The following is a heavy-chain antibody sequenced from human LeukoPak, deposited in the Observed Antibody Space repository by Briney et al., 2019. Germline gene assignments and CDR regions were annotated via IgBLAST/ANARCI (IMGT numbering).Heavy chain of an antibody. V-gene: IGHV3-23*01. Sequence: GGSLRLSCAASGFTFSSYAMSWVRQAPVKGLEWVSAISGSGGSTYYADSVKGRFTISRDNSKNTLYLQMNSLRAEDTAVYYCAKASLRYLDWLLDYWGQGTLVTVSS. CDR1: GFTFSSYA. D-gene: IGHD3-9*01. CDR3: AKASLRYLDWLLDY. CDR2: ISGSGGST. J-gene: IGHJ4*02.